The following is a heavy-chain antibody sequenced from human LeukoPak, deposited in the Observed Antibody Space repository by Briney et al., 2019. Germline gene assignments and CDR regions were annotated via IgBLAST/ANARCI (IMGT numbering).Heavy chain of an antibody. V-gene: IGHV4-59*08. CDR3: ARRSVGGDGYNGFDY. J-gene: IGHJ4*02. CDR1: GGSIRSYY. D-gene: IGHD5-24*01. Sequence: SETLSLTCTVSGGSIRSYYWSWIRQPPGKGLEWIGYIYYSGSTNYNPSLKSRVTISVDTSKNQFSLKLSSVTAADTAVYYCARRSVGGDGYNGFDYWGQGTLVTVSS. CDR2: IYYSGST.